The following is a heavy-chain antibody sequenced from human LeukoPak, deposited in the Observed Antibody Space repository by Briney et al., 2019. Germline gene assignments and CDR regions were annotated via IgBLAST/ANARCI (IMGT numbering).Heavy chain of an antibody. J-gene: IGHJ4*02. CDR3: ARVKVGTTNRFDY. V-gene: IGHV3-21*04. D-gene: IGHD1-26*01. CDR2: ISSRGSYI. Sequence: GGSLRLSCAVSGFTFSSYSMNWVRQAPGKGLEWVPSISSRGSYIYYADSVKGRFTISRDNAKNSPYLQMNSLRAEDTALSYCARVKVGTTNRFDYWGQGTLVTVSS. CDR1: GFTFSSYS.